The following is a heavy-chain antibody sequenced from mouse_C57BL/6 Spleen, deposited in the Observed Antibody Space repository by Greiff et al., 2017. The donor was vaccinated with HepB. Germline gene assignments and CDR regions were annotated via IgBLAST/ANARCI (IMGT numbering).Heavy chain of an antibody. J-gene: IGHJ2*01. CDR3: AREGYGSFDY. V-gene: IGHV3-6*01. CDR1: GYSITSGYY. D-gene: IGHD1-1*01. Sequence: EVQLQQSGPGLVKPSQSLSLTCSVTGYSITSGYYWNWIRQFPGNKLEWMGYISYDGSNNYNPSLKNRIPITRDTSKNQFFLKLNSVTTEDTATYYCAREGYGSFDYWGQGTTLTVSS. CDR2: ISYDGSN.